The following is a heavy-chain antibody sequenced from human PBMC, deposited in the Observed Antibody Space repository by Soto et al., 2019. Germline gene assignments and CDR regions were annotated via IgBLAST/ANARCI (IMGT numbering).Heavy chain of an antibody. Sequence: LRLSCAASGFTFSSYGMTWVRQAPGKGLEWVSFSSATGSGRYYADSVKGRFTISRDNSKNTLYLQMSSLRADDTAVYYCAKDRRAGGNYGFYSDFWGQGALVTVSS. J-gene: IGHJ4*02. V-gene: IGHV3-23*01. CDR3: AKDRRAGGNYGFYSDF. CDR2: SSATGSGR. D-gene: IGHD1-7*01. CDR1: GFTFSSYG.